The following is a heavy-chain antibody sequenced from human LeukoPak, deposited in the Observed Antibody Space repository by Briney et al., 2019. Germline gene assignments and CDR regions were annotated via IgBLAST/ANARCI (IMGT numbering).Heavy chain of an antibody. V-gene: IGHV4-34*01. Sequence: SETLSLTCAVYGGSFSGYYWSWLRQPPGKGLEWIGEINHSGSTNYNPSLKSRVTISVDTSKNQFSLKLSSVTAADTAVYYCARLCADIVVVPAAHYYFDYWGQGTLVTVSS. CDR2: INHSGST. CDR3: ARLCADIVVVPAAHYYFDY. CDR1: GGSFSGYY. J-gene: IGHJ4*02. D-gene: IGHD2-2*01.